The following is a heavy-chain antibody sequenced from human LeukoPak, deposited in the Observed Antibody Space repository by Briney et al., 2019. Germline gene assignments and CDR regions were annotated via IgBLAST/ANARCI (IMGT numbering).Heavy chain of an antibody. J-gene: IGHJ6*03. V-gene: IGHV3-7*01. CDR2: IKQDGSEK. D-gene: IGHD2-15*01. CDR1: GFIFSSYW. CDR3: ARGHIPVGYMDV. Sequence: GGSLRLSCATSGFIFSSYWMSWVRLAPGKGLEWVANIKQDGSEKYYVDSVKGRFTISRDNAKNSLYLQMNSLRAEDTAVYYCARGHIPVGYMDVWGKGTTVTVSS.